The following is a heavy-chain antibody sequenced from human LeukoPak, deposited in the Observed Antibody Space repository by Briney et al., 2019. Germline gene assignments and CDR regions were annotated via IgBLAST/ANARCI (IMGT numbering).Heavy chain of an antibody. Sequence: PGGTLRLSCAASGFTFSTYNMNWVRQAPGKGLEWVSSISGSSSYIYYADSVKGRFSISRDNAKNSLYLQMNSLRAEDTAVYYCARDLLGWELHYFDYWGQGTLVTVSS. J-gene: IGHJ4*02. CDR1: GFTFSTYN. CDR2: ISGSSSYI. V-gene: IGHV3-21*01. D-gene: IGHD1-26*01. CDR3: ARDLLGWELHYFDY.